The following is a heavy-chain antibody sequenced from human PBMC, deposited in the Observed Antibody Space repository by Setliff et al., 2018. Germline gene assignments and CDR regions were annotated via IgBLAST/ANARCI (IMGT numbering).Heavy chain of an antibody. D-gene: IGHD2-2*01. CDR3: ARGRMRGSCSGPSCTYDPFDI. Sequence: SETLSLTCTVSGGSISNSRYYWAWIRQPPGKGLEWIGNIYYSGNTNYNPSLKSRVAVSVDTSKNQFSLKLSSVTAADTAVYYCARGRMRGSCSGPSCTYDPFDIWGQGTPVTVSS. CDR2: IYYSGNT. J-gene: IGHJ3*02. CDR1: GGSISNSRYY. V-gene: IGHV4-39*07.